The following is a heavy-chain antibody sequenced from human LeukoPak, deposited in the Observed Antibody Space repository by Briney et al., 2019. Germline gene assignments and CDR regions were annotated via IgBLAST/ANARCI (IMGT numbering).Heavy chain of an antibody. D-gene: IGHD5-18*01. J-gene: IGHJ4*02. Sequence: SVKVSCKASGFTFTSSAMQWVRQARGQRLEWIGWIVVGSGNTNYAQKFQERVTITRDMSTSTAYMELSSLRSEDTAVYYCASSSGYSYGYPPGYWGQGTLVTVSS. V-gene: IGHV1-58*02. CDR1: GFTFTSSA. CDR2: IVVGSGNT. CDR3: ASSSGYSYGYPPGY.